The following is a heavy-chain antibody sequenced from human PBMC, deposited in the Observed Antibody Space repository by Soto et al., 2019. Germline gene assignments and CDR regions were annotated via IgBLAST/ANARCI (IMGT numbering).Heavy chain of an antibody. CDR1: GGSLSSYY. J-gene: IGHJ4*02. CDR3: ARVRGIQLWSYYFDY. D-gene: IGHD5-18*01. Sequence: SQTLSLTCTVAGGSLSSYYWSWIRPPPGKGLEWIGYIYYSGSTNYNPSLKSRVTISVDTSKNQFSLKLSSVTAADTAVYYCARVRGIQLWSYYFDYWGQGTLVTVSS. CDR2: IYYSGST. V-gene: IGHV4-59*01.